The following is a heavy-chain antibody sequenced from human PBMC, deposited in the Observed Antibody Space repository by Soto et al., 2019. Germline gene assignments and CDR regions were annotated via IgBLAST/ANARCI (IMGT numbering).Heavy chain of an antibody. D-gene: IGHD2-2*01. CDR2: ISGSGGST. J-gene: IGHJ6*02. CDR1: GFTFSSYA. CDR3: AKDRGIVVVPASYYYGMDV. Sequence: GGFLRLSCAASGFTFSSYAMSWVRQAPGKGLEWVSAISGSGGSTYYADSVKGRFTISRDNSKNTLYLQMNSLRAEDTAVYYCAKDRGIVVVPASYYYGMDVWGQGTTVTVSS. V-gene: IGHV3-23*01.